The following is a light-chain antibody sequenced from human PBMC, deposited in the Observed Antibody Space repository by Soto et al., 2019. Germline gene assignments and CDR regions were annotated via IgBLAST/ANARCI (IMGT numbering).Light chain of an antibody. V-gene: IGKV3-20*01. CDR2: GAS. CDR1: ESVIKY. CDR3: KQYSSSPPIT. Sequence: EIVLTQSPGTLSLSPGERATISCRASESVIKYLAWYQQKPGQAPRLLIHGASSRATGIPDRFSGSGSGTDFNLTINRLEPEDFAVYYCKQYSSSPPITFGQGTRLEI. J-gene: IGKJ5*01.